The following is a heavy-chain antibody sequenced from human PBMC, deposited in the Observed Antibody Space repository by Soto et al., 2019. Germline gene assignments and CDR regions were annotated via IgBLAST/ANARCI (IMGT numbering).Heavy chain of an antibody. CDR1: GGRFGHYW. Sequence: GGSLRLWWAAAGGRFGHYWGHWVRQAPGKGLVWVSRISPDGRTTTYADSVKGRFTISRDNAKSTLYLQMNSLTVEDGAVYYCADSWLPTSYWGPGTLVTVS. D-gene: IGHD5-12*01. CDR3: ADSWLPTSY. CDR2: ISPDGRTT. J-gene: IGHJ4*02. V-gene: IGHV3-74*01.